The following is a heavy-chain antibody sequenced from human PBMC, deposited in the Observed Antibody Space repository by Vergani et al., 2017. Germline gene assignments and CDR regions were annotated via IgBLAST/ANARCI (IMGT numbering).Heavy chain of an antibody. D-gene: IGHD3-22*01. J-gene: IGHJ5*02. V-gene: IGHV4-39*02. CDR3: ARRSSSYYFDI. Sequence: QLQLQESGPGLVRPSKTLSLTCSVSGYSIPSTNYYWAWIRQPPGKGLEWISSVSHSGDTYFNPSLKGRVSISMDTSKNYFFLTLSSVTAADTSMYYCARRSSSYYFDIWGQGVLITVSS. CDR2: VSHSGDT. CDR1: GYSIPSTNYY.